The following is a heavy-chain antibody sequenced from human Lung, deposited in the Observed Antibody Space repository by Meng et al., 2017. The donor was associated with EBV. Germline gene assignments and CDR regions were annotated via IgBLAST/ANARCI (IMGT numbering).Heavy chain of an antibody. Sequence: QVQRVQCGAEVKKHGSSVKVSCKGSGDSFNNFGISWVRQAPGQGLEWMGWINTNTGNPTYAQGFTGRFVFSLDTSVSTAYLQISSLKAADTAVYYCARLYCSGGSCYTIDYWGQGTLVTVSS. CDR1: GDSFNNFG. CDR3: ARLYCSGGSCYTIDY. J-gene: IGHJ4*02. D-gene: IGHD2-15*01. CDR2: INTNTGNP. V-gene: IGHV7-4-1*02.